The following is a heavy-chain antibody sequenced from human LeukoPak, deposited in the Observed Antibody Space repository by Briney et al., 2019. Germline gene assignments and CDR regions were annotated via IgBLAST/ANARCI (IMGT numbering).Heavy chain of an antibody. CDR1: GFTFSSCE. Sequence: GGSLRLSCAASGFTFSSCEMNWVRQAPGKGLEWVSYISSSGSTIYYADSVKGRFTISRDNAKNSLYLQMNSLRAEDTAVYYCARDRSYYDSSGYYWGQGTLVTVSS. CDR2: ISSSGSTI. D-gene: IGHD3-22*01. CDR3: ARDRSYYDSSGYY. V-gene: IGHV3-48*03. J-gene: IGHJ4*02.